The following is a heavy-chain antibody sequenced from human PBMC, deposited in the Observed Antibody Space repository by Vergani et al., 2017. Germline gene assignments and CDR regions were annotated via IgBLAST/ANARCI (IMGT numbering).Heavy chain of an antibody. V-gene: IGHV3-21*01. CDR1: GFTFSDFS. D-gene: IGHD5-24*01. J-gene: IGHJ5*01. CDR3: VXGGLATIYNWFDP. Sequence: VQLVESGGGLVKPGGSLRLSCAASGFTFSDFSMSWVRQAPGKGLEWVAFIGSSGPYINYADSVKGRFTITRDNAKKFIYLQMNSLRADDTAVYYCVXGGLATIYNWFDPWGQGTRVTVSS. CDR2: IGSSGPYI.